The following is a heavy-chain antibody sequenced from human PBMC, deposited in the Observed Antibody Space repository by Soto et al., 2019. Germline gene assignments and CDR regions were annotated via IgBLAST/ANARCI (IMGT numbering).Heavy chain of an antibody. Sequence: PSETLSLTCTVSGGSISSSSYYWGWIRQPPGKGLEWIGSIYYSGSTYYNPSLKSRVTISVDTSKNQFSPKLSSVTAADTAVYYCARHAGDCSGGSCYGRYYFDYWGQGTLVTVSS. CDR3: ARHAGDCSGGSCYGRYYFDY. CDR1: GGSISSSSYY. D-gene: IGHD2-15*01. CDR2: IYYSGST. V-gene: IGHV4-39*01. J-gene: IGHJ4*02.